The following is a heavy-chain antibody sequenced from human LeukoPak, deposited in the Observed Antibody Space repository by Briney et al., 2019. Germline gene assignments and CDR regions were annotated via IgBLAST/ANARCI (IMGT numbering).Heavy chain of an antibody. CDR3: AKDLADRYSLEY. CDR2: MSYDGNNR. CDR1: GFTFSSYA. V-gene: IGHV3-30*18. D-gene: IGHD2-15*01. J-gene: IGHJ4*02. Sequence: GGSLRLSCLASGFTFSSYAMHWVRQAPGKGLEWVAVMSYDGNNRYYTDSVKGRFTISRDNSKNTVYLQMNSLRTEDTAVYYCAKDLADRYSLEYWGQGTMVTVPS.